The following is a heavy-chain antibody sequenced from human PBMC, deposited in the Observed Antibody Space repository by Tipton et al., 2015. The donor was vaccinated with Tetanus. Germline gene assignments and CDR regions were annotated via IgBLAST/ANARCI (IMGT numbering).Heavy chain of an antibody. CDR2: IYWGSNRK. D-gene: IGHD2-2*01. Sequence: RSLRLSCIATGLDLQDFAMHWVRQVPGKGLEWVSGIYWGSNRKDYAASVKGRFTISRDNARNSLYLEMNSLKSEDTALYYCTKDLSPGGADVWGQGTTVTVSS. V-gene: IGHV3-9*01. CDR1: GLDLQDFA. CDR3: TKDLSPGGADV. J-gene: IGHJ6*02.